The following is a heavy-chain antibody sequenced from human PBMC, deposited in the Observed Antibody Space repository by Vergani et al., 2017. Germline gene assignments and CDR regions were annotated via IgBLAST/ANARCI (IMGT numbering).Heavy chain of an antibody. CDR3: ARDHRDYNNYPGTFDI. Sequence: EVQLLESGGGSAQPGESLRLSCVASGFTFTAHGLNWVRQAPGKGLEWVSGISGQNFRTHYADSVKGRFTISRDDSKNTVYLQINSLRAEDTAFYYCARDHRDYNNYPGTFDIWGQGSMVTVSS. CDR1: GFTFTAHG. CDR2: ISGQNFRT. V-gene: IGHV3-23*01. J-gene: IGHJ3*02. D-gene: IGHD5-24*01.